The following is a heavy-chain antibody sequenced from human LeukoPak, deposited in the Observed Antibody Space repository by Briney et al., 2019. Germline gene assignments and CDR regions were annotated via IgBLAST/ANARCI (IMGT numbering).Heavy chain of an antibody. Sequence: PSETLSLTCTVSGGSISSYYWSWIRQPPGKGLEWIGYIYYSGSTNYNPSLKSRVTISVDSSKNQFSLKLSSVTAADTAVYYCARTTEGGYTYDYFYYYYMDVWGKGTTVTVSS. J-gene: IGHJ6*03. CDR3: ARTTEGGYTYDYFYYYYMDV. V-gene: IGHV4-59*01. D-gene: IGHD5-18*01. CDR1: GGSISSYY. CDR2: IYYSGST.